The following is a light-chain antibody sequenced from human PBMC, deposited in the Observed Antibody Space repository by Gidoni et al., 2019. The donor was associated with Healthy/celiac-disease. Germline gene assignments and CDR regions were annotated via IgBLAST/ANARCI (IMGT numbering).Light chain of an antibody. CDR2: EGS. Sequence: QSALTQPASVSVSPGQSLTISCTGTSSDVGSYNLVSWYQQHPGKAPKLMIYEGSKRPSGVSNRFSGSKSGNTASLTISGLQAEDEADYYCCSYAGSSTLYVFGTGTKVTVL. V-gene: IGLV2-23*01. CDR3: CSYAGSSTLYV. CDR1: SSDVGSYNL. J-gene: IGLJ1*01.